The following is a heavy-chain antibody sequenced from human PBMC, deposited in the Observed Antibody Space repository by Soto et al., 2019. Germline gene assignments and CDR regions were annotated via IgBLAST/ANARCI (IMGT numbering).Heavy chain of an antibody. CDR2: IDLSDSYK. J-gene: IGHJ4*02. D-gene: IGHD5-18*01. CDR1: GDSFCNYC. V-gene: IGHV5-10-1*01. CDR3: ARQEYSYGLD. Sequence: GQPLKISSEGSGDSFCNYCSKSVRQMPGKGLEWMGRIDLSDSYKSYSPSFQGHVTISADKSISTAYLQWSSLKASDTAMYYCARQEYSYGLDWGQGTLVTVSS.